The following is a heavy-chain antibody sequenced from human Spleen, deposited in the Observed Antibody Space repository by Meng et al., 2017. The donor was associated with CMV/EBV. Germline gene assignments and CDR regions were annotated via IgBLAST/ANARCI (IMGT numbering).Heavy chain of an antibody. CDR3: AKSRGPTPSGNAFDI. D-gene: IGHD1-26*01. CDR2: IRWNGETT. CDR1: GFIFDDYG. J-gene: IGHJ3*02. V-gene: IGHV3-20*04. Sequence: GGSLRLSCAASGFIFDDYGMSWVRQAPGKGLEWVSGIRWNGETTGYGDSVRGRFTISRDNAKNSLYLQMNSLRDEDTAFYYCAKSRGPTPSGNAFDIWGQGTMVTVSS.